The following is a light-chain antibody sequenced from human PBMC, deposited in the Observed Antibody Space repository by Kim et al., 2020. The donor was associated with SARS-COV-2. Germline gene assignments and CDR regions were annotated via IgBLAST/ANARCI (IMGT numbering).Light chain of an antibody. J-gene: IGLJ2*01. CDR2: GNK. Sequence: ALGQTVSIACQGDSIRGYYASWYQQKPGRAPIFVMFGNKNRPSGIPDRFSGSSSGNTASLTITGAQAEDEADYYCSSRDSSRRHLIFGGGTKVTVL. V-gene: IGLV3-19*01. CDR1: SIRGYY. CDR3: SSRDSSRRHLI.